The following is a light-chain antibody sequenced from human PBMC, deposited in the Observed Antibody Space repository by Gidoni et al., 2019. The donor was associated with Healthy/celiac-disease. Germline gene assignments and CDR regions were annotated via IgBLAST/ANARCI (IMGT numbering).Light chain of an antibody. CDR1: QSVLYSSNNKNN. V-gene: IGKV4-1*01. Sequence: DMVITPSPDAVAVSLGEGTNINCKSSQSVLYSSNNKNNLAWYQQKPRQPPKLLIYCASTRESGVPDRCSSSGSCTDFTLTISSLQAEDVAVYYCRQYYSTPWTFGQGTKVEIK. CDR3: RQYYSTPWT. CDR2: CAS. J-gene: IGKJ1*01.